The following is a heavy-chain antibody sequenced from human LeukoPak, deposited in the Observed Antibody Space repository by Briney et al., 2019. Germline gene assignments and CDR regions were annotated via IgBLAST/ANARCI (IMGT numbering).Heavy chain of an antibody. CDR1: GGSISSYY. CDR2: IYYSGSA. V-gene: IGHV4-59*08. J-gene: IGHJ3*02. CDR3: ARIRFSAFDI. Sequence: SETLSLTCTVSGGSISSYYWSWIRQPPGKGLEWIGYIYYSGSAYYNPSLKSRVTISVDTSKNQFSLKLSSVTAADTAVYYCARIRFSAFDIWGQGTMVTVSS. D-gene: IGHD3-3*02.